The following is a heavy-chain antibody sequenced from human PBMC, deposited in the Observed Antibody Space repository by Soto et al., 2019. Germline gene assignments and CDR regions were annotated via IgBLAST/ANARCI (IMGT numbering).Heavy chain of an antibody. J-gene: IGHJ4*02. D-gene: IGHD3-10*01. Sequence: QVQLQQWGAGLLKPSETLSLTCAVYGGSFSGYYWSWIRQRPGKGLEWIGEINHSGSTNYNPSLTSGVTKAVDTSKNQFSPKLGYVTAADTAVYYCARGREVDTMVRGAVDYWGQGTLVTVSS. CDR1: GGSFSGYY. CDR2: INHSGST. CDR3: ARGREVDTMVRGAVDY. V-gene: IGHV4-34*01.